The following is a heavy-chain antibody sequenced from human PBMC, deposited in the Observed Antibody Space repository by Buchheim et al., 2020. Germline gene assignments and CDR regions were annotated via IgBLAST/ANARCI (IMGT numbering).Heavy chain of an antibody. CDR1: GFTFSDYY. Sequence: QVQLLESGGGLVKPGGSLRLSCAASGFTFSDYYMSWIRQAPGKGLEWVSYISSSGSTIYYADSVKGRFTISRDNAKKSLYLQMNSLRAEDTAVYYCARVGYCSSTSCYMAPYYYYGMDVWGQGTT. V-gene: IGHV3-11*01. J-gene: IGHJ6*02. D-gene: IGHD2-2*02. CDR2: ISSSGSTI. CDR3: ARVGYCSSTSCYMAPYYYYGMDV.